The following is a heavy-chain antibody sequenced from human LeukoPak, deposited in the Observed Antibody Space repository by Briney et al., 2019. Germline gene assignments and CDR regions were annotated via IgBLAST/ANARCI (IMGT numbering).Heavy chain of an antibody. J-gene: IGHJ3*02. Sequence: PGGSLRLSCAASGFTFSSYGTHWVRQAPGKGLEWVAGISYDGSNKYYADSVKGRFTISRDNSKNTLYLQMNSLRAEDTAVYYCARRYSSSWYEDDAFDIWGQGTMVTVSS. V-gene: IGHV3-30*03. CDR2: ISYDGSNK. CDR1: GFTFSSYG. D-gene: IGHD6-13*01. CDR3: ARRYSSSWYEDDAFDI.